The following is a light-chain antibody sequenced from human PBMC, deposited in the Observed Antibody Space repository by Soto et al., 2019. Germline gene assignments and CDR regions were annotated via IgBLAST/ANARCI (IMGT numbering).Light chain of an antibody. J-gene: IGKJ1*01. CDR1: QDIRNE. Sequence: AIQMTQSPSSLSASVGDRVTITCRASQDIRNELGWYQQRPGKAPKALIYGASNLQSGVPSRFSGSGFGTDFPLTISSLQPEDFATYYCLQDRNYPRTFGRGTKVESK. CDR3: LQDRNYPRT. CDR2: GAS. V-gene: IGKV1-6*01.